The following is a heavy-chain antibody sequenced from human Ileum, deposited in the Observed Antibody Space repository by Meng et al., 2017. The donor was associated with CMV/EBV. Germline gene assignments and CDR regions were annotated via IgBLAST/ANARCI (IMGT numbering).Heavy chain of an antibody. CDR2: IYNGDYT. CDR3: ASFKQQLAGGTYWYFDL. D-gene: IGHD6-13*01. Sequence: GFTVSSNDMTWVRQDTGKGLEWVSVIYNGDYTHYADSVKGRFTISRDYSTNTLYLQMNSLRGDDTAVYYCASFKQQLAGGTYWYFDLWGRGTLVTVSS. V-gene: IGHV3-66*02. J-gene: IGHJ2*01. CDR1: GFTVSSND.